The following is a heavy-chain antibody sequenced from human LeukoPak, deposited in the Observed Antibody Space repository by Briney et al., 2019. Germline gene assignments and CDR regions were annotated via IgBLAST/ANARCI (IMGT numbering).Heavy chain of an antibody. CDR1: GDSFNSGAYY. CDR2: IYYSGST. Sequence: KPSQTLSLTCTVSGDSFNSGAYYWSWIRQHPVKGLEWIGDIYYSGSTYFNPSLKSRVAISVDTSKKRFSLKVKSVTAADTAVYYCARGGHNDGRFDPWGQGTLVIVSS. V-gene: IGHV4-31*03. J-gene: IGHJ5*02. D-gene: IGHD5-24*01. CDR3: ARGGHNDGRFDP.